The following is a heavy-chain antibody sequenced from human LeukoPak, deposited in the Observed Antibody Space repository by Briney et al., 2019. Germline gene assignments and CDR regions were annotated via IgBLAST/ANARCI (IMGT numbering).Heavy chain of an antibody. Sequence: ASVKVSCKASGHTFTTYYAHWVRQAPGQGLEWMGIINPSGGSTTYAQKFRGRLTMTRDMSTSSVYMELSSLRSEDTAVYYCARGSRPVYNLLTGKRYFDYWGQGTLLTVSS. CDR3: ARGSRPVYNLLTGKRYFDY. J-gene: IGHJ4*02. CDR1: GHTFTTYY. CDR2: INPSGGST. D-gene: IGHD3-9*01. V-gene: IGHV1-46*01.